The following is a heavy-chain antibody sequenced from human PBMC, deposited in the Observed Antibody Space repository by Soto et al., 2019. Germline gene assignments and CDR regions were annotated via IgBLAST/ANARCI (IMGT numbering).Heavy chain of an antibody. Sequence: GGSLRLSCAASGFTFSSYSMNWVRQAPGKGLEWVSSISSSSSYIYYADSVKGRFTISRDNAKNSLYLQMNSLRAEDTAVYYCARDLPSGSGSYYNVLDYYYYYGMDVWGQGTTVTVSS. V-gene: IGHV3-21*01. D-gene: IGHD3-10*01. CDR1: GFTFSSYS. J-gene: IGHJ6*02. CDR3: ARDLPSGSGSYYNVLDYYYYYGMDV. CDR2: ISSSSSYI.